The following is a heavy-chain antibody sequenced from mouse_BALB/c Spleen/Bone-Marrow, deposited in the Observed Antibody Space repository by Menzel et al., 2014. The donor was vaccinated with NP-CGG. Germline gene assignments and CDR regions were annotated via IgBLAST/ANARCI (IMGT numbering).Heavy chain of an antibody. CDR1: GFDLSRYW. D-gene: IGHD1-2*01. Sequence: EVQLQESGGGLVQPGGSLKLSCAASGFDLSRYWMSWVRQAPGKGLEWIGEINPDSSTINYTPSLRDKFIISRDNAKNTLYLQMSKVRSEDTALYYCARQGYYGYSDYWGQGTTLTVSS. CDR2: INPDSSTI. CDR3: ARQGYYGYSDY. V-gene: IGHV4-1*02. J-gene: IGHJ2*01.